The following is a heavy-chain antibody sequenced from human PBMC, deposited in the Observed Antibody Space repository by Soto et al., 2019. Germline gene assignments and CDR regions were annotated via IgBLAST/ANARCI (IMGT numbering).Heavy chain of an antibody. Sequence: GGSLRLSCAASGFTFSSYSMNWVRQAPGKGLEWVSSISSSSSYIYYADSVKGRFTISRDNAKNSLYLQMNSLRAEDTAVYYCARVMCGSGGSCHGWHWFDPWGQGTLVTVSS. V-gene: IGHV3-21*01. CDR1: GFTFSSYS. CDR3: ARVMCGSGGSCHGWHWFDP. J-gene: IGHJ5*02. CDR2: ISSSSSYI. D-gene: IGHD2-15*01.